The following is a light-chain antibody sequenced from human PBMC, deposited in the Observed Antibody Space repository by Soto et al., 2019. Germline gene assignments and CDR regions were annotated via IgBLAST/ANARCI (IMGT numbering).Light chain of an antibody. CDR1: QDIRND. V-gene: IGKV1-17*01. J-gene: IGKJ1*01. CDR3: LQHTTYPWT. Sequence: DIQMTQSPSSLSASVGDRVTITCRASQDIRNDLVWFQQKPGKAPKRLIYAVSSLQSGVPSRFSGSGSETEFTPTISSLRPEDFATYYCLQHTTYPWTFGQGTKVEIK. CDR2: AVS.